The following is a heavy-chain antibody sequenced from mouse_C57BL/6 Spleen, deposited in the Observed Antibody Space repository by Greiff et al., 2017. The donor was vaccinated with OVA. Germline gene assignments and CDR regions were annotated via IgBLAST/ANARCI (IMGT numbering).Heavy chain of an antibody. CDR3: ARRDPLRGAIDY. V-gene: IGHV1-50*01. CDR2: IDPSDSYT. D-gene: IGHD6-1*01. Sequence: QVQLQQPGAELVKPGASVKLSCKASGYTFTSYWMQWVKQRPGQGLEWIGEIDPSDSYTNYNQKFKGKATLTVDTSSSTAYMQLSSLTSEDSAVYYCARRDPLRGAIDYWGQGTSVTVSS. J-gene: IGHJ4*01. CDR1: GYTFTSYW.